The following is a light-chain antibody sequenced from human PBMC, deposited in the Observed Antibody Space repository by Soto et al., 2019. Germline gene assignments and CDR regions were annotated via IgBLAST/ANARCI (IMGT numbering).Light chain of an antibody. CDR3: CSYAGSSTFAYV. Sequence: QSALTQPASVSGSPGQSITISCTGTSSDVGSYNLVSWYQQHPGKAPKLMIYEGSKRPSGVSNRFSGSKSGNTASLTISGLQAEEEADYYCCSYAGSSTFAYVFGSGTKLTVL. CDR1: SSDVGSYNL. CDR2: EGS. V-gene: IGLV2-23*03. J-gene: IGLJ1*01.